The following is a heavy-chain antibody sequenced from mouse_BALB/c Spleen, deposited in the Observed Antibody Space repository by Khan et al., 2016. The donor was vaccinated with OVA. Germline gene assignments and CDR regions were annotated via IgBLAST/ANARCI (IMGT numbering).Heavy chain of an antibody. CDR3: ARRRGGYYVDY. J-gene: IGHJ2*01. V-gene: IGHV1-4*02. Sequence: VQLPESAAELARPGASVKMSCKASGYTFTSNTMHLVKQRPGQGLEWIGYINPRSGYTEYNQKCKDKTTLTADTSSSTAYMQLSSLTSEDSAVYYCARRRGGYYVDYWGQGTTLTVSS. CDR2: INPRSGYT. CDR1: GYTFTSNT.